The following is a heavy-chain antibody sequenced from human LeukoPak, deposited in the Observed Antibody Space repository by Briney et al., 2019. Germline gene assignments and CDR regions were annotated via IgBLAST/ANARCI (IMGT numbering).Heavy chain of an antibody. CDR3: AKDMDPYYYDSSGYYYVWDY. CDR2: ISWNSGSI. CDR1: GFTFDDYA. D-gene: IGHD3-22*01. Sequence: GGSLRLSCAASGFTFDDYAMHWVRQAPGKGLEWVSGISWNSGSIGYADSVKIRFTISRDNAKNSLYLQMNSLRAEDTALYYCAKDMDPYYYDSSGYYYVWDYWGQGTLVTVSS. J-gene: IGHJ4*02. V-gene: IGHV3-9*01.